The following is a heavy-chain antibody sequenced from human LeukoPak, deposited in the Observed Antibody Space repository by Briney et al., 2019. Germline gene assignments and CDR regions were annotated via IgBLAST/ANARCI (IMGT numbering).Heavy chain of an antibody. CDR1: GFTFSSYA. J-gene: IGHJ3*02. D-gene: IGHD6-19*01. Sequence: GGSLRLSCAASGFTFSSYAMSWVRQAPGKGLECISGFSGSGGSTYYADSVKGRFTISRDNSKNTLYLQMNSLRAEDTTVYYCAKDIAVAGTLFAFDIWGQGTMVTVSS. CDR3: AKDIAVAGTLFAFDI. CDR2: FSGSGGST. V-gene: IGHV3-23*01.